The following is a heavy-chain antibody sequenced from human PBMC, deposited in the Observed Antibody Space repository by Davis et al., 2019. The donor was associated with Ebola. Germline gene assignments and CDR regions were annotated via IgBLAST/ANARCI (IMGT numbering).Heavy chain of an antibody. J-gene: IGHJ5*02. V-gene: IGHV1-18*01. CDR1: GYTFTSYG. CDR3: ARSVKITMVRGVITWFDP. CDR2: ISAYNGNT. Sequence: ASVKVSCKASGYTFTSYGISWVRQAPGQGLEWMGWISAYNGNTNYAQKLQGRVTMTTDTSTSTAYMELRSLRSDDTAVYYCARSVKITMVRGVITWFDPWGQGTLVTVSS. D-gene: IGHD3-10*01.